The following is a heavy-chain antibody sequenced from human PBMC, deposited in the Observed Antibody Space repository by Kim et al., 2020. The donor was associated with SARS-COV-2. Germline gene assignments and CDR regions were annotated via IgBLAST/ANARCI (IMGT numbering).Heavy chain of an antibody. J-gene: IGHJ4*02. CDR3: ARLPHYYESSGYYAFDY. CDR2: IYYSGST. D-gene: IGHD3-22*01. CDR1: GGSIISYY. V-gene: IGHV4-59*08. Sequence: SETLSLTCTVSGGSIISYYWSWIRQPPGKGLEWIGYIYYSGSTNYNPSLKSRVTMSVDTSKNQFSLKLSSVTAADTAVYYCARLPHYYESSGYYAFDYWGQGTLVTVSS.